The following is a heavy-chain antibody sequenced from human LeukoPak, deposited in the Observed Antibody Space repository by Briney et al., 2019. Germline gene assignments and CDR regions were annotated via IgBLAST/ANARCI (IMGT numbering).Heavy chain of an antibody. CDR2: ISYDGSIK. D-gene: IGHD3-10*01. Sequence: PGGSLRLSCAASGFTFSSYAMHWVRQAPGKGLEWVAVISYDGSIKYYADSVKGRFTTSRDNAENSLYLQMNSLRAEDTAVYYCVRAIGAYASYWGQGTLVTVSS. J-gene: IGHJ4*02. V-gene: IGHV3-30-3*01. CDR3: VRAIGAYASY. CDR1: GFTFSSYA.